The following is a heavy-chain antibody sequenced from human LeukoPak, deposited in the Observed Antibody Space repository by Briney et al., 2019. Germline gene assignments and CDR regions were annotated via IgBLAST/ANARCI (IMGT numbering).Heavy chain of an antibody. V-gene: IGHV3-30*02. J-gene: IGHJ4*02. D-gene: IGHD3-10*01. Sequence: GGSLRLSCAASGFTFSSYGMHWVRQAPGKGLEWVAFIRYDGSNKYYADSVKGRFTISRDNSKNTLYLQMNSLRAEDTAVYYCAKESDYYGFWYYFDYWGQGTLVTVSS. CDR1: GFTFSSYG. CDR3: AKESDYYGFWYYFDY. CDR2: IRYDGSNK.